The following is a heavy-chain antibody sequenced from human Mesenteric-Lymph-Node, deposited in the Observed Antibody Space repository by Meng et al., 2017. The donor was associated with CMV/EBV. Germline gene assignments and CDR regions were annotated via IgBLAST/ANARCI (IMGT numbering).Heavy chain of an antibody. V-gene: IGHV3-21*01. Sequence: GESLKISCAASGFTFISYSMNWVRQAPGKGLEWVSSISSSSSYMYYADSVKGRFTISRDSSKNTLYLQMNSLRPEDTAVYFCARDNPDYDDFRGGDPKWGQGTLVTVSS. CDR3: ARDNPDYDDFRGGDPK. J-gene: IGHJ4*02. CDR1: GFTFISYS. D-gene: IGHD3-3*01. CDR2: ISSSSSYM.